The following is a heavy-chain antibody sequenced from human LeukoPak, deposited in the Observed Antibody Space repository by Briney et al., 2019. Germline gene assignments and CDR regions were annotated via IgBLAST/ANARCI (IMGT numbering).Heavy chain of an antibody. CDR3: TGNYYGSGSYADFDY. CDR1: GFTFSNAW. CDR2: IKSKSDGGTT. Sequence: GGSLRLSCAASGFTFSNAWMSWVRQAPGKGLEWVGRIKSKSDGGTTDYAAPVKGRFTISRDDSKNTAYLQMDSLKTEDTAVYYCTGNYYGSGSYADFDYWGQGTLVTVSS. J-gene: IGHJ4*02. V-gene: IGHV3-15*01. D-gene: IGHD3-10*01.